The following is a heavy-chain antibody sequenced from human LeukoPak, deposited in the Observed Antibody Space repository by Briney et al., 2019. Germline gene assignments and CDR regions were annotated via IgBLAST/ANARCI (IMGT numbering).Heavy chain of an antibody. V-gene: IGHV5-51*01. Sequence: GESLKISCKGSGYSFTTYWIGWVRQMPGKGLEWMGIIYPGDSDTRYSPSFQGQVTISADKSISTAYLQWSSLKASDTAMYYCARHPPTYYYDSGDDDRGEYFQHWGQGTLVTVSS. CDR3: ARHPPTYYYDSGDDDRGEYFQH. CDR2: IYPGDSDT. D-gene: IGHD3-22*01. J-gene: IGHJ1*01. CDR1: GYSFTTYW.